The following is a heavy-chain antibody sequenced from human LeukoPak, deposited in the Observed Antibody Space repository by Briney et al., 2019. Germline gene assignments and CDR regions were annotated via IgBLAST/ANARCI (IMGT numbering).Heavy chain of an antibody. D-gene: IGHD2-2*02. CDR3: AKEVGGYTTFDY. J-gene: IGHJ4*02. Sequence: GGSLRLSCAASGFTFTAYAMSWVRQAPGKGLEWVSAISGSGGGTYYADSVKGRFTISRDNSESTVYLQMNSLRGEDTAVYYCAKEVGGYTTFDYWGQGTLVTVSS. CDR2: ISGSGGGT. V-gene: IGHV3-23*01. CDR1: GFTFTAYA.